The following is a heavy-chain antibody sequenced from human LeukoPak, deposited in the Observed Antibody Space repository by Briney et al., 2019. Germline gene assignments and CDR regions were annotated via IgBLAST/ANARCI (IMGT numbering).Heavy chain of an antibody. CDR3: AKDSTGVTDY. CDR1: GFTFSSYG. J-gene: IGHJ4*02. D-gene: IGHD3-10*01. Sequence: PGGSLRLSCAASGFTFSSYGMHWVRQAPGKGLEWVAVISYVGSNKYYADSVKGRFTISRDNSKNTLYLQMNSLRAEDTAVYYCAKDSTGVTDYWGQGTLVTVSS. V-gene: IGHV3-30*18. CDR2: ISYVGSNK.